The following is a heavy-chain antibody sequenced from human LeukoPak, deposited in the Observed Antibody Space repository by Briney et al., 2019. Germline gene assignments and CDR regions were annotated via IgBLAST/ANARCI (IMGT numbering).Heavy chain of an antibody. CDR1: GYKFPAYF. CDR2: INPNGGDT. Sequence: ASVKVSCKAAGYKFPAYFVHWVRQAPGQGLEWMGRINPNGGDTNYAQKFQGRVIMASDTSISTAYMELSSLISDDTAVYYCARVGFTTSWSNFDYWGQGTPVTVSS. J-gene: IGHJ4*02. CDR3: ARVGFTTSWSNFDY. D-gene: IGHD2-2*01. V-gene: IGHV1-2*06.